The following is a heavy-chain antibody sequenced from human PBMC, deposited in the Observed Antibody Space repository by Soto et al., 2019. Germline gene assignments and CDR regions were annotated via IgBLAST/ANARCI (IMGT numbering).Heavy chain of an antibody. D-gene: IGHD3-10*01. CDR2: VNPNNGDT. Sequence: QVQLVQSGAELKKPGASVKVSCKASGYTFSNYDMNGVRQATGQGPEWIGWVNPNNGDTGYAQKFQGRVTLTTDISTTTAYMELTSLRSEDTAIYYCAKVSRKGSAIDFDYWGQGTLITVSS. V-gene: IGHV1-8*01. CDR3: AKVSRKGSAIDFDY. CDR1: GYTFSNYD. J-gene: IGHJ4*02.